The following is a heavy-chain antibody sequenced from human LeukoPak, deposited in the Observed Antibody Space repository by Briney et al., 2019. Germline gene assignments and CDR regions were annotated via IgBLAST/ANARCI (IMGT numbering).Heavy chain of an antibody. CDR1: GGTFSSYA. J-gene: IGHJ6*02. CDR2: IIPIFGTA. D-gene: IGHD2-8*01. Sequence: SVKVSCKASGGTFSSYAISWVRQAPGQGLEWMGGIIPIFGTANYAQKFQGRVTITTDESTSTVYMELSSLKSEDTAVYYCAREDVVLVDAVRYYYYGMDVWGQGTTVTVSS. CDR3: AREDVVLVDAVRYYYYGMDV. V-gene: IGHV1-69*05.